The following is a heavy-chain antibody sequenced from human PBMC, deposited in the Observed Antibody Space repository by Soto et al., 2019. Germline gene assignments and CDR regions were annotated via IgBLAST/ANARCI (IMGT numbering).Heavy chain of an antibody. V-gene: IGHV4-39*01. CDR2: IYYSGST. Sequence: SETLSLTCTVSGGSISSSSSYWGWIRQPPGKGLEWIGTIYYSGSTYYNPSLKSRVTISVDTSKNQFSLKLSSVTAADTAVYYCARHKGSSYYYYMDVWGKATPVTVSS. J-gene: IGHJ6*03. CDR3: ARHKGSSYYYYMDV. CDR1: GGSISSSSSY.